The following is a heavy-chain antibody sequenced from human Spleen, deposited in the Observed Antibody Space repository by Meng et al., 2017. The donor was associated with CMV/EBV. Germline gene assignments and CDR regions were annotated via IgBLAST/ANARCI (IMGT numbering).Heavy chain of an antibody. V-gene: IGHV3-53*01. Sequence: GESLKISCAASGITVSNNYMSWVRQAPGKGLEWVSVIYSGGSTYYVDSVKGRFTISRDNSNNTLYLQMNSLRAEDTAVYYCARVDYSSSSGAFDIWGQGTMVTVSS. CDR1: GITVSNNY. CDR3: ARVDYSSSSGAFDI. D-gene: IGHD6-6*01. CDR2: IYSGGST. J-gene: IGHJ3*02.